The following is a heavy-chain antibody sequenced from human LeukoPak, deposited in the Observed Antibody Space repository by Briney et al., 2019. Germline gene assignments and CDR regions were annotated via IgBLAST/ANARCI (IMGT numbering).Heavy chain of an antibody. V-gene: IGHV5-51*01. CDR2: IYPGDSDI. Sequence: GESLKISCKGSGYSLTTYWIGWVRLMPGKGLEWMGVIYPGDSDIRYSPSFLGQVTFSADKSSSTAYMRWSSLKASDTAMYYCARRRNSAWDFDYWGQGTLVTVSS. J-gene: IGHJ4*02. CDR3: ARRRNSAWDFDY. CDR1: GYSLTTYW. D-gene: IGHD6-19*01.